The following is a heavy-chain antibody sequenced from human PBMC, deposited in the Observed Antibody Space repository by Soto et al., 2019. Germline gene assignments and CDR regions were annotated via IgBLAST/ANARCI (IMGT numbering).Heavy chain of an antibody. V-gene: IGHV3-30*18. CDR2: ISYDGSNK. Sequence: HPGGSLRLSCAASGFTFSSYGMHWVRQAPGKGLEWVAVISYDGSNKYYADSVKGRFTISRDNSKNTLYLQMNSLRAEDTAVYYCAKEPASGRYYDFWSGYPASNWFDPWGQGTLVTVSS. CDR1: GFTFSSYG. D-gene: IGHD3-3*01. CDR3: AKEPASGRYYDFWSGYPASNWFDP. J-gene: IGHJ5*02.